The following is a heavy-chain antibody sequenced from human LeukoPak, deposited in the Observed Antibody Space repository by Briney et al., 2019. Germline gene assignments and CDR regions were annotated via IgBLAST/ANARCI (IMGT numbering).Heavy chain of an antibody. CDR2: MNPNSGHT. J-gene: IGHJ4*02. D-gene: IGHD3-10*01. V-gene: IGHV1-8*01. CDR1: GYTFTSYG. CDR3: ARVFRFGELFFGY. Sequence: ASVKVSCKASGYTFTSYGINWVRQATGQGLEWVGWMNPNSGHTGYAQKFQGRVTMTRNTSISTAYMELSSLRSEDTAVYYCARVFRFGELFFGYWGQGTLVTVSS.